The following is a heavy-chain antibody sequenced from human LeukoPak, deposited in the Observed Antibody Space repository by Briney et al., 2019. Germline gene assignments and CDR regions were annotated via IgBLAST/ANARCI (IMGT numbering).Heavy chain of an antibody. Sequence: ASVKVSCKASGYTFTSYAMHWVRQAPGQRLEWMGWINAGNGNTKYSQEFQGRVTITRDTSASTAYMELSSLRSEDMAVYYCARGASFDYDFWSGYSFDYWGQGTLVTVSS. CDR1: GYTFTSYA. D-gene: IGHD3-3*01. V-gene: IGHV1-3*03. CDR3: ARGASFDYDFWSGYSFDY. CDR2: INAGNGNT. J-gene: IGHJ4*02.